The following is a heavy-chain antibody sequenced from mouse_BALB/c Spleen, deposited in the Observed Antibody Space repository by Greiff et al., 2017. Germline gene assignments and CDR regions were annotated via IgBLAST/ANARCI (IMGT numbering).Heavy chain of an antibody. D-gene: IGHD2-2*01. V-gene: IGHV14-3*02. CDR3: ARSPNGYYFDY. J-gene: IGHJ2*01. CDR1: GFNIKDTY. CDR2: IDPANGNS. Sequence: VQLQQSGAELVKPGASVKLSCTASGFNIKDTYMHWVKQRPEQGLEWIGRIDPANGNSKYDPKFQGKATITADTSSNTAYLQLSSLTSEDTAVYYCARSPNGYYFDYWGQGTTLTVSS.